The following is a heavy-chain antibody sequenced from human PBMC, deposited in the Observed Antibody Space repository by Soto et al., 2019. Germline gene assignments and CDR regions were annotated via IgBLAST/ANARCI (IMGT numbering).Heavy chain of an antibody. J-gene: IGHJ4*02. CDR1: GFTLSNAW. V-gene: IGHV3-15*01. CDR3: TTAPYGIIRGDC. CDR2: IKSKTDGGTT. D-gene: IGHD3-10*01. Sequence: EVQLVESGGGLVKPGGSLRLSCAASGFTLSNAWMSWVRQAPGKGLEWVGRIKSKTDGGTTDYAAPVKGRFTISRDDSKNTLYLQMNNLKNEDTAVYYCTTAPYGIIRGDCWGQGTLVTVSS.